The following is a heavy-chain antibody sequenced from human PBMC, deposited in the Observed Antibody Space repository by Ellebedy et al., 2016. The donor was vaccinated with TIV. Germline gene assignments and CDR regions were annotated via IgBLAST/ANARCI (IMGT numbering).Heavy chain of an antibody. D-gene: IGHD2/OR15-2a*01. CDR3: ARAPEGIVILSPDY. J-gene: IGHJ4*02. Sequence: GGSLRLSCAASGFTFSNYAFYWVRQAPDKGLEWVAVISYDGSEKYYADSVKGRFTISRDNSKDTVYLQMSGLGSDDTAVYFCARAPEGIVILSPDYWGQGTLVTVSS. CDR1: GFTFSNYA. CDR2: ISYDGSEK. V-gene: IGHV3-30-3*01.